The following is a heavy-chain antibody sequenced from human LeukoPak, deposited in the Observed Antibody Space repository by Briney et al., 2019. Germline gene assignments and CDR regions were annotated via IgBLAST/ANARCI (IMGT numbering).Heavy chain of an antibody. CDR3: ARCRSYGADY. V-gene: IGHV4-61*01. D-gene: IGHD1-26*01. CDR1: SGSIGGFTYY. J-gene: IGHJ4*02. CDR2: IYYSGST. Sequence: SETLSLTCTISSGSIGGFTYYWSWIRQPPGKGLEWIGYIYYSGSTNYNPSLKSRVTISVDTSKNQFSLKLSSVTAADTAVYFCARCRSYGADYWGQGTLVTVSS.